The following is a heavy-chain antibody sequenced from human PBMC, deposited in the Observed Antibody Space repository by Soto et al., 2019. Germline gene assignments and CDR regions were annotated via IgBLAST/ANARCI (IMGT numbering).Heavy chain of an antibody. Sequence: GGSLRLSCTASGFTFSSYAVSWVRQAPGKGLEWVSAISGRGGSTYYADSVKGRFAISRDNSKDTLFLRMNSLRAEDTAVYYCAKGSVIMFGGVIVGHPFDYWGQGTLVTVSS. D-gene: IGHD3-16*02. CDR1: GFTFSSYA. J-gene: IGHJ4*02. CDR2: ISGRGGST. CDR3: AKGSVIMFGGVIVGHPFDY. V-gene: IGHV3-23*01.